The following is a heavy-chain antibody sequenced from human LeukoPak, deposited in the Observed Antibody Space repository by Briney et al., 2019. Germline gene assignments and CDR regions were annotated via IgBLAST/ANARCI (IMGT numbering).Heavy chain of an antibody. CDR2: IYYSGST. CDR1: GGSISSSTYY. D-gene: IGHD6-25*01. CDR3: ARHGAAMNPFDY. J-gene: IGHJ4*02. V-gene: IGHV4-39*01. Sequence: PSETLSLTCTVSGGSISSSTYYWGWIRQPPGRGLEWIGTIYYSGSTYYNPSLKNRVTISVDTSKNQFSLKLSSVTAADTALYYCARHGAAMNPFDYWGQGTLVTVSS.